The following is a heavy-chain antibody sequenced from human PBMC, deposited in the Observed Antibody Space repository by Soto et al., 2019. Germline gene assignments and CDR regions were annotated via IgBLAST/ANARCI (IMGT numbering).Heavy chain of an antibody. Sequence: GSLRLSCAASGFTVSSNYMSWVRQAPGKGLEWVSVIYSGGSTYYADSVKGRFTISRDNSKNTLYLQMNSLRAEDTAVYYCATVTTYYYYYYGMDVWGQGTTVTVSS. CDR3: ATVTTYYYYYYGMDV. V-gene: IGHV3-53*01. J-gene: IGHJ6*02. CDR1: GFTVSSNY. CDR2: IYSGGST. D-gene: IGHD4-4*01.